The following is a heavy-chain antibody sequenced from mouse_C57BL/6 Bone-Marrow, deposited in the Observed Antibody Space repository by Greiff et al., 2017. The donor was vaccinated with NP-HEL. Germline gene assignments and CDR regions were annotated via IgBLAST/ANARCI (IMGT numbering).Heavy chain of an antibody. J-gene: IGHJ1*03. CDR3: ARDYYGSSSHWYFDV. Sequence: EVQLQESGPGMVKPSQSLSLTCTVTGYSITSGYDWHWIRHFPGNKLEWMGYISYSGSTNYNPSLKSRISITHDTSKNHFFLKLNSVTTEDTATYYCARDYYGSSSHWYFDVWGTGTTVTVSS. D-gene: IGHD1-1*01. CDR1: GYSITSGYD. V-gene: IGHV3-1*01. CDR2: ISYSGST.